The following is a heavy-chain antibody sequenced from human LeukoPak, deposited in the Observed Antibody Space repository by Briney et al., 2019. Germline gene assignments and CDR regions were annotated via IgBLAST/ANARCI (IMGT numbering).Heavy chain of an antibody. J-gene: IGHJ4*02. D-gene: IGHD6-6*01. CDR2: ISARDDNT. V-gene: IGHV3-23*01. CDR3: AKSNSSSSDFDY. Sequence: GGSLRLSCAASGFIFSSYAFNWVRQTPGKGLEWVAFISARDDNTKYADSVRGRFTISRDNSKNTLYLQMNSLRAEDTAVYYCAKSNSSSSDFDYWGQGTLVTVSS. CDR1: GFIFSSYA.